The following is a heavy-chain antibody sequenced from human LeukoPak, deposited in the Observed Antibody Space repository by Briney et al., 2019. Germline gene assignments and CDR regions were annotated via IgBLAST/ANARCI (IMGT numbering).Heavy chain of an antibody. V-gene: IGHV1-24*01. CDR2: FDPEDGET. CDR3: ATATYGYYGSGSYAPLYYYYGMDV. J-gene: IGHJ6*02. Sequence: ASVKVSCKVSGYTLTELSMHWVRQAPGKGLEWMGGFDPEDGETIYAQKFQGRVTMIEDTSTDTAYMELSSLRSEDTAVYYCATATYGYYGSGSYAPLYYYYGMDVWGQGTTVTVSS. CDR1: GYTLTELS. D-gene: IGHD3-10*01.